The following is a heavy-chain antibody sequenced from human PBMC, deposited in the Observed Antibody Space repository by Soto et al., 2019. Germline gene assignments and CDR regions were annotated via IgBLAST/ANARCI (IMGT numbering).Heavy chain of an antibody. D-gene: IGHD2-15*01. CDR3: VRFDCSGGSRWLDP. CDR2: IYYSGSS. V-gene: IGHV4-59*08. Sequence: SETLSLTCTVSGGSISSYYWSWIRQPPGKELEWIGYIYYSGSSNYDPSLKSRVTVSIDTSKNQLSLKLNSVTAADTAVYYCVRFDCSGGSRWLDPWGQGTLVTVSS. CDR1: GGSISSYY. J-gene: IGHJ5*02.